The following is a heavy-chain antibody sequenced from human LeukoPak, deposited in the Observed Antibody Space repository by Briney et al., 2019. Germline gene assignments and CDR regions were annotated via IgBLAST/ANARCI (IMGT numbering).Heavy chain of an antibody. CDR1: GYTFTSYG. D-gene: IGHD3-10*01. CDR2: ISAYNGNT. Sequence: ASVKVSCKASGYTFTSYGISWVRQAPGQGLEWMGWISAYNGNTNYAQKLQGRVTMTTDTSTSTAYMELRSLRSDDTAVYYCAREEDYYGSGSYYNGVYNYWGQGTLVTVSS. J-gene: IGHJ4*02. V-gene: IGHV1-18*01. CDR3: AREEDYYGSGSYYNGVYNY.